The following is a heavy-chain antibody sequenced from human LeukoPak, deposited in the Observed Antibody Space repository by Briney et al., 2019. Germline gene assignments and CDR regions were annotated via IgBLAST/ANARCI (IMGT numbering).Heavy chain of an antibody. Sequence: SETLSLTCTVSGGSISSGDYCWSWIRQPPGKGLEWIGYIYYSGSTYYNPSLKSRVTISVDRSKNQFSLKLSSVTAADTAVYYCARGPYYYMDVWGKGTTVTVSS. CDR2: IYYSGST. CDR3: ARGPYYYMDV. CDR1: GGSISSGDYC. J-gene: IGHJ6*03. V-gene: IGHV4-30-4*08.